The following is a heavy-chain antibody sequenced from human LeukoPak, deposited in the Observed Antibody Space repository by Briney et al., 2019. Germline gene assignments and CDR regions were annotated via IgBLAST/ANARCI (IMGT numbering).Heavy chain of an antibody. D-gene: IGHD2-2*02. J-gene: IGHJ6*02. CDR3: GRHGIQGCSGTRCFTSFHYFGMDV. Sequence: GESLKISCKGSGCSFIDYWIGWVRQMPGKGPEWMGIIFPAEYDIKYNPSFQGQVTISVDKSISTAYLQWSSLKASDTPSYYCGRHGIQGCSGTRCFTSFHYFGMDVWGQGTTVTVSS. CDR2: IFPAEYDI. V-gene: IGHV5-51*01. CDR1: GCSFIDYW.